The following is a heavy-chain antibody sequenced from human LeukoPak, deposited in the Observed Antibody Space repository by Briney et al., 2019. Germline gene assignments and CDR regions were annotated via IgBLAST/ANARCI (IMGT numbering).Heavy chain of an antibody. Sequence: GGSLRLSCAASGFTFSDYYMSWIRQAPGKGLEWVSYISNSGSSIYYADSVKGRLTTSRDNAKNSLYLQMKSLRAEDTAVYYCARENPRDYYGSGSYLVGDYWGQGTLVTVSS. V-gene: IGHV3-11*04. CDR2: ISNSGSSI. CDR1: GFTFSDYY. J-gene: IGHJ4*02. CDR3: ARENPRDYYGSGSYLVGDY. D-gene: IGHD3-10*01.